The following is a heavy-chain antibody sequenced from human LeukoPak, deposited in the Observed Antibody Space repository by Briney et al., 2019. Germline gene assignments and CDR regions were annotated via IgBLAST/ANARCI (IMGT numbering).Heavy chain of an antibody. V-gene: IGHV3-23*01. Sequence: GGSLRLSCAASGFTFSSYAMSWVRQAPGKGLEWVSAISGSGGSTYYTDSVKGRFTISRDNSKNTLYLQMNSLRAEDTAVYYCAKSRPGYSSSWYFDYWGQGTLVTVSS. CDR3: AKSRPGYSSSWYFDY. J-gene: IGHJ4*02. D-gene: IGHD6-13*01. CDR1: GFTFSSYA. CDR2: ISGSGGST.